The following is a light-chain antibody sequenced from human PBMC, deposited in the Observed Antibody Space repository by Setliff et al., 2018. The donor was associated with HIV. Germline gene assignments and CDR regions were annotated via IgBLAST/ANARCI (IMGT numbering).Light chain of an antibody. Sequence: QSVLTQPASVPGSPGQSITISCTGTSGDVGSYNLVSWYQQQPGKPPKLMIYQASKRPSGVSNPFSGSKSGNTASLTISGLQAEDEADYYCCSNTGSNTYVFGTGTKVTVL. CDR3: CSNTGSNTYV. CDR2: QAS. V-gene: IGLV2-23*01. CDR1: SGDVGSYNL. J-gene: IGLJ1*01.